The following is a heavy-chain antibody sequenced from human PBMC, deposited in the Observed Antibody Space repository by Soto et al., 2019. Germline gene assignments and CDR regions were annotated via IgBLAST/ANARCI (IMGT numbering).Heavy chain of an antibody. V-gene: IGHV4-31*03. CDR2: LYYSGST. Sequence: QVQLQESGPGLVKPSQTLSLTCTVSGGSISSGGYYWSWIRQHPGKGLECIGDLYYSGSTYYNPSLKSRVTISVDTSKNQFSLKLSSVTAADTAVYYCASDSYGSLGLDYWGQGTLVTVSS. CDR3: ASDSYGSLGLDY. D-gene: IGHD5-18*01. CDR1: GGSISSGGYY. J-gene: IGHJ4*02.